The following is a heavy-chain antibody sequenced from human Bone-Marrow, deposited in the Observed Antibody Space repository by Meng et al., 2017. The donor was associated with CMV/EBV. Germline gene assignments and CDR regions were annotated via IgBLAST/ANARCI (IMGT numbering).Heavy chain of an antibody. CDR2: IIPIFGTA. V-gene: IGHV1-69*01. CDR3: ARADIVVVPAANPLGMDV. CDR1: TFSSYA. Sequence: TFSSYAISWVRQAPGQGLEWMGGIIPIFGTANYAQKFQGRVTITADESTSTAYMELSSLRSEDTAVYYCARADIVVVPAANPLGMDVWGQGTTVTVSS. D-gene: IGHD2-2*01. J-gene: IGHJ6*02.